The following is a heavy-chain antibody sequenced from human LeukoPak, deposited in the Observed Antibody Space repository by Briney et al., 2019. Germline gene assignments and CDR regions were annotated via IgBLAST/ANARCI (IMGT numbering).Heavy chain of an antibody. CDR2: ISSSGNTI. V-gene: IGHV3-11*01. D-gene: IGHD6-19*01. CDR3: ARGAYSSGWAYFDH. J-gene: IGHJ4*02. CDR1: GFTFSDYY. Sequence: GGSLRLSCAASGFTFSDYYMSWIRQAPGKGLEWVSYISSSGNTIYYADSVKGRFTISRDNAKNSLYLQMNSLRAEDTAVYYCARGAYSSGWAYFDHWGRGTLVTVSS.